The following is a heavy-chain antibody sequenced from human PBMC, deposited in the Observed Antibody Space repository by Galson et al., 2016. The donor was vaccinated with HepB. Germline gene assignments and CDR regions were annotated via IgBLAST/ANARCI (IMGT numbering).Heavy chain of an antibody. D-gene: IGHD3-3*01. CDR2: ISGSGGST. Sequence: SLRLSCAASRFTFSSYAMSWVRQAPGKGLEWVSVISGSGGSTYYADSVKGRFTISRYNSKNTLYLQMNSLRAEDAAVYYCAQDGTIFGVVPYGMDVWGQGTKDIVAS. CDR1: RFTFSSYA. V-gene: IGHV3-23*01. J-gene: IGHJ6*02. CDR3: AQDGTIFGVVPYGMDV.